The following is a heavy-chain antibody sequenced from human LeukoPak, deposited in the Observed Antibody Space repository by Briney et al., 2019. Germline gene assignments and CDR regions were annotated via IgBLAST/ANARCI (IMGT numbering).Heavy chain of an antibody. CDR1: GGSISGSSSY. J-gene: IGHJ3*02. Sequence: PSETLSLTCTVSGGSISGSSSYWGWIRQSPGRGLEWIGSIYYSDSGQMFYNPSLKGRVTMSADTPKNQFSLRVTSVTAADTAMYYCARRPPALGAFDIWGQGAMVSVSS. CDR2: IYYSDSGQM. V-gene: IGHV4-39*01. CDR3: ARRPPALGAFDI.